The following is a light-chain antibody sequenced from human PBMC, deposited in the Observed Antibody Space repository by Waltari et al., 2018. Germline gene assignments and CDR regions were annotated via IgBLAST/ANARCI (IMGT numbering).Light chain of an antibody. Sequence: DIKMTQSPSFLSASVVDRVTITCRASQGISNWLAWYQQKPGKAPKLLIYRASNLETGVPSRFSGSGSGTDFTLTISSLQPEDIATYYCQQHDNSFTFGPGTKLDIK. J-gene: IGKJ3*01. CDR3: QQHDNSFT. V-gene: IGKV1-33*01. CDR2: RAS. CDR1: QGISNW.